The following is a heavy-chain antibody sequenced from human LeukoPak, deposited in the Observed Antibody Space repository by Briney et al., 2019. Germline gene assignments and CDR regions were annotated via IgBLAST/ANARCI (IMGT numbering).Heavy chain of an antibody. CDR2: IYSSGGT. CDR3: ARDMSGPPLFYY. CDR1: GFSVSTNY. D-gene: IGHD2-8*02. J-gene: IGHJ4*02. Sequence: GGSLRLSCAASGFSVSTNYMSWVRQAPGKGLEWVSVIYSSGGTYYADSVRGRFTISRDNSRNTVYLQMDSLRVEDTAIYYCARDMSGPPLFYYWGQGTLVTASS. V-gene: IGHV3-53*01.